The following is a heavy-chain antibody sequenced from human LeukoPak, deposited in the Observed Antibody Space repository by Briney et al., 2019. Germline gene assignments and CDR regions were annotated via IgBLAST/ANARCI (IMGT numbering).Heavy chain of an antibody. D-gene: IGHD3-22*01. CDR1: GFTFSSYA. CDR2: ISGSGGST. V-gene: IGHV3-23*01. Sequence: GGSLRLSCAASGFTFSSYAMSWVRQAPGKGLEGVSAISGSGGSTYYADSVKGRFTISRDNSKNTLYLQMNRLRAEDTAVYYCAKSHYYDSSGYYFPKFTYYYYYYMDVWGKGTTVTVSS. J-gene: IGHJ6*03. CDR3: AKSHYYDSSGYYFPKFTYYYYYYMDV.